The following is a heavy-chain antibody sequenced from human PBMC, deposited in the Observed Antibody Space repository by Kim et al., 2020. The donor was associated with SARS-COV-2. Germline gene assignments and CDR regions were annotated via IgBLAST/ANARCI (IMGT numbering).Heavy chain of an antibody. V-gene: IGHV3-23*03. CDR3: AKNFDSGYAPYYYYGMDV. D-gene: IGHD5-12*01. J-gene: IGHJ6*02. Sequence: GRFTISRDNSKNTLYLQMNSLRAEDTAVYYCAKNFDSGYAPYYYYGMDVWGQGTTVTVSS.